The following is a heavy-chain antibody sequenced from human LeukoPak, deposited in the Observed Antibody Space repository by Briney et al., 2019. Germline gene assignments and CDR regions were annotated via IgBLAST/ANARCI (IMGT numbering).Heavy chain of an antibody. J-gene: IGHJ3*02. CDR3: ATSYPLAYCGGDCPSDAFDI. CDR1: GFTFSHYY. V-gene: IGHV3-11*01. CDR2: ISSSGSTI. Sequence: GGSLRLSCAASGFTFSHYYMSWIRQAPGKGLEWVSYISSSGSTIYYADSVKGRFTISRDNAKNSLYLQMNSLRAEDTAVYYCATSYPLAYCGGDCPSDAFDIWGQGTMVTVSS. D-gene: IGHD2-21*02.